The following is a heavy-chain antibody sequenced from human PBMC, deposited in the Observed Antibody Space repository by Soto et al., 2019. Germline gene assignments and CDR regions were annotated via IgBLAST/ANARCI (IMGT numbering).Heavy chain of an antibody. V-gene: IGHV3-23*01. CDR3: AKDLGEESYYDFWSGYYAPNYGMDV. CDR2: ISGSGGST. Sequence: GGSLRLSCAASGFTFSSYAMSWVRQAPGKGLEWVSAISGSGGSTYYADSVKGRFTISRDNSKNTLYLQMNSLRAEDTAVYYCAKDLGEESYYDFWSGYYAPNYGMDVWGQGTTVTVSS. CDR1: GFTFSSYA. D-gene: IGHD3-3*01. J-gene: IGHJ6*02.